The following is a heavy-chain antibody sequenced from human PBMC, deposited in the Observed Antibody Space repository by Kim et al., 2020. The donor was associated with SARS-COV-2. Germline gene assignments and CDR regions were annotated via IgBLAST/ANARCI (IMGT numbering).Heavy chain of an antibody. J-gene: IGHJ3*02. Sequence: SETLSLTCTVSGYSISSGYYWGWIRQPPGKGLEWIGSIYHSGSTYYNPSLKSRVTISVDTSKNQFSLKLSSVTAADTAVYYCAGVTRRITMIVVVAHAFDIWGQGTMVTVSS. CDR2: IYHSGST. V-gene: IGHV4-38-2*02. CDR3: AGVTRRITMIVVVAHAFDI. CDR1: GYSISSGYY. D-gene: IGHD3-22*01.